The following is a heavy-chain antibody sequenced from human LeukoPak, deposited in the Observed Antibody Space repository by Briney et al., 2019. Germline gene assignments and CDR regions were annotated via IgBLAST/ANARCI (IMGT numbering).Heavy chain of an antibody. CDR1: GYTFTSYY. V-gene: IGHV1-46*01. D-gene: IGHD3-10*01. J-gene: IGHJ4*02. CDR3: ARDLSYRSGLFDC. CDR2: SNARGGST. Sequence: ASVEVSCKASGYTFTSYYMHWVRQAPGQGLEWIGISNARGGSTRDAQKFQGRVTMTRDTSTSTAYMELPRLSSEDTAVYYCARDLSYRSGLFDCWGQGTLVTVSS.